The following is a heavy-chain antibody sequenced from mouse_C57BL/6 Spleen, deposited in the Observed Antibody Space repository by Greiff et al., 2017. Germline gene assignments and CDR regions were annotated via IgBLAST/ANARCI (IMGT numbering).Heavy chain of an antibody. CDR2: INPNNGGT. CDR1: GYTFTDYY. J-gene: IGHJ2*01. D-gene: IGHD1-1*01. CDR3: ARDTTVVEAFDY. V-gene: IGHV1-26*01. Sequence: VQLQQSGPELVKPGASVKISCKASGYTFTDYYMNWVKQSHGKSLEWIGDINPNNGGTSYNQKFKGKATLTVDKSSSTAYMELRSLTSEDSAVYYCARDTTVVEAFDYWGQGTTLTVSS.